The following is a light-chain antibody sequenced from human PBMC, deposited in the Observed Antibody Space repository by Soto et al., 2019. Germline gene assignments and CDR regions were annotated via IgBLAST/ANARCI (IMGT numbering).Light chain of an antibody. CDR1: QSISGW. CDR2: KAS. Sequence: DIQMTQSPSTLPASVGDRVTITCRASQSISGWLAWYQQKPGKAPKLLIYKASTLKGGVPSRFSGSGSGTEFTLTISSLQPDDFATYYCQHYNSYSEAFGQGTKVDIK. V-gene: IGKV1-5*03. CDR3: QHYNSYSEA. J-gene: IGKJ1*01.